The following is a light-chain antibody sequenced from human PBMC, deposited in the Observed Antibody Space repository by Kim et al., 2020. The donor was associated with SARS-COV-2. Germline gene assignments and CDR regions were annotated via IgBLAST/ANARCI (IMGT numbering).Light chain of an antibody. CDR3: QQLNSYPPT. CDR2: AAS. Sequence: ASVGDRVTITGRTSQGISGYLAWFQQQPGKAPKLLIYAASTLQGGVPSRFSGSGSGTEFTLTIGSLQPEDFATYYCQQLNSYPPTFGQGTKLEI. CDR1: QGISGY. V-gene: IGKV1-9*01. J-gene: IGKJ2*01.